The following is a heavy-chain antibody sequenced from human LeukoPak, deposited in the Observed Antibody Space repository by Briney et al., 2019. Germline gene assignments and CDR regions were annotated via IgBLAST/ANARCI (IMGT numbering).Heavy chain of an antibody. CDR2: IYYSGST. J-gene: IGHJ4*02. CDR3: ARAPYFDWLLYPSPFFDY. Sequence: PSETLSLTCIVSGGSISTYYWSWIRQPPGKGLEWIGYIYYSGSTNYNPSLKSRVTISVDTSKKQFSLNLSSVTAADTAVYYCARAPYFDWLLYPSPFFDYWGQGTLVTVSS. D-gene: IGHD3-9*01. V-gene: IGHV4-59*01. CDR1: GGSISTYY.